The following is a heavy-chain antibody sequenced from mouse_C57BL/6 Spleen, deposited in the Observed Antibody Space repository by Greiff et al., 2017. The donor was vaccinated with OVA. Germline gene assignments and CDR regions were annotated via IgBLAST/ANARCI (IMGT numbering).Heavy chain of an antibody. CDR2: IYPGSGNT. CDR1: GYTFTDYY. J-gene: IGHJ4*01. V-gene: IGHV1-76*01. CDR3: ASPEEGYAMDY. Sequence: QVQLQQSGAELVRPGASVKLSCKASGYTFTDYYINWVKQRPGQGLEWIARIYPGSGNTYYNEKFKGKATLTAEKSSSTAYMQLSSLTSEDSAVYFCASPEEGYAMDYWGQGTSVTVSS.